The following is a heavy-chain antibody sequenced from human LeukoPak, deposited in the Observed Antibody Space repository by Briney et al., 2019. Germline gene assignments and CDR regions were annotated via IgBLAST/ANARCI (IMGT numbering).Heavy chain of an antibody. CDR3: VRGRSIRSSCWLDTTSKEFDY. CDR2: INHSGST. Sequence: SETLSLTCAVYGGSFSGYYWSWIRQPPGKGLEWIGEINHSGSTNYNPSLKSRVTISVDTSKNQFSLKLSSVTAADTAVYYCVRGRSIRSSCWLDTTSKEFDYWGQGTLVTVSS. D-gene: IGHD6-19*01. J-gene: IGHJ4*02. CDR1: GGSFSGYY. V-gene: IGHV4-34*01.